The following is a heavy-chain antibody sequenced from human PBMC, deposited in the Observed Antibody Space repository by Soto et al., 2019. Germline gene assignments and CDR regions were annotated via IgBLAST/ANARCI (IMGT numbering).Heavy chain of an antibody. D-gene: IGHD1-26*01. V-gene: IGHV4-59*01. CDR2: IYYSDSI. CDR1: GGSIGSYY. J-gene: IGHJ4*02. Sequence: PSETLSLTCTVSGGSIGSYYWSWIRQPPGKGLEWIGYIYYSDSINYNPSLKSRVIISDDTSKNQFSLRLSSVTAADTAVYYCARRYGSAIDYWGQGTLVTVSS. CDR3: ARRYGSAIDY.